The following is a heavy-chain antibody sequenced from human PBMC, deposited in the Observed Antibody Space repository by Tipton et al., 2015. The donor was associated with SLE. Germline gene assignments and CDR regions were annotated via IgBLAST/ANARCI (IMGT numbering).Heavy chain of an antibody. V-gene: IGHV3-43D*04. J-gene: IGHJ3*02. CDR2: ISWDGGST. CDR1: GFTFDDYA. CDR3: ARGVEARGYSSSFDAFDI. D-gene: IGHD6-13*01. Sequence: SLRLSCAASGFTFDDYAMHWVRQAPGKGLEWVSLISWDGGSTYYADSVKGRFTISRDNSKNSLYLQMNSLRAEDTAVYYCARGVEARGYSSSFDAFDIWGQGTMVTVSS.